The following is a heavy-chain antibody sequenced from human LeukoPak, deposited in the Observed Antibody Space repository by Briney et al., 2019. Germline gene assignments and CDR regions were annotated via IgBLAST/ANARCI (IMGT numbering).Heavy chain of an antibody. CDR3: TGDNFDSSVKFDY. Sequence: GGSLTLSCVVSGFTFSGSAVHWVRQASGKGLEWVGRIRSKANNYATAYAASVKGRFTISRDDSKNTAYLQMNSLKTEDTAVYYCTGDNFDSSVKFDYWGQGTLVTVSS. J-gene: IGHJ4*02. V-gene: IGHV3-73*01. CDR2: IRSKANNYAT. D-gene: IGHD3-22*01. CDR1: GFTFSGSA.